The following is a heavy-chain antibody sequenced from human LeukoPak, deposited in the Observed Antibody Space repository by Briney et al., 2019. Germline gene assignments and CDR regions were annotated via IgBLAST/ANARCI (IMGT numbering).Heavy chain of an antibody. Sequence: ASVKVSCKASGYTFTSYYMRWVRQAPGQGLEWVGIINPSGGTTIDAQKFQGRVTMTRDTSTSTVYMELSSLRSEDTAVYYCARTWGPSRNYYFDYWGQGTLVTVSS. CDR2: INPSGGTT. D-gene: IGHD3-16*01. V-gene: IGHV1-46*01. CDR1: GYTFTSYY. J-gene: IGHJ4*02. CDR3: ARTWGPSRNYYFDY.